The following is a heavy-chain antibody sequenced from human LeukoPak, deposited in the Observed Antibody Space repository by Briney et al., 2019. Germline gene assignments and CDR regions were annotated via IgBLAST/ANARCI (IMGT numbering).Heavy chain of an antibody. CDR1: GFTFSDYD. D-gene: IGHD1-1*01. Sequence: PGGSLRLSCAASGFTFSDYDMHWVPQATGKGVECVSAIGTAGDTSYTGSVKGRFPISRENAKNSLYLQMNSLRAGDTAVYYCARVAKERVGGVYYFDYWGQGTLVTVSS. V-gene: IGHV3-13*01. CDR3: ARVAKERVGGVYYFDY. CDR2: IGTAGDT. J-gene: IGHJ4*02.